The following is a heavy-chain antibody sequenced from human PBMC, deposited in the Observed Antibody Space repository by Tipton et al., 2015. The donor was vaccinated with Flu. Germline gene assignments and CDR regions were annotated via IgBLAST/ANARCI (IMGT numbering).Heavy chain of an antibody. V-gene: IGHV4-59*01. CDR1: GGPISSYY. CDR2: IYYRGSN. D-gene: IGHD3-9*01. J-gene: IGHJ4*02. CDR3: ARGVQYYDILTGYTAYFDY. Sequence: TLSLTCTVSGGPISSYYWSWIRQPPGKGLEWIGYIYYRGSNNYNPSLKSRLTISVGTSKNQFSLKLRSVTAADTAVHYCARGVQYYDILTGYTAYFDYWGQGTLVTVSS.